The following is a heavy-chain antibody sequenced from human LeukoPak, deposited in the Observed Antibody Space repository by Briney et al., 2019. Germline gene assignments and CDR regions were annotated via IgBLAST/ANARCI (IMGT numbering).Heavy chain of an antibody. D-gene: IGHD2-15*01. CDR2: IYSGGST. CDR3: ARDQEGRSCSGGTCYLGWSLDL. Sequence: PGGSLRLSCAASGLIVSSNYMNWVRQAPGKGLEWVSIIYSGGSTHYADSVKGRFTVSRDNSKNTLYLQMNSLRVEDTAVYYCARDQEGRSCSGGTCYLGWSLDLWGRGTLVTVSS. J-gene: IGHJ2*01. CDR1: GLIVSSNY. V-gene: IGHV3-53*01.